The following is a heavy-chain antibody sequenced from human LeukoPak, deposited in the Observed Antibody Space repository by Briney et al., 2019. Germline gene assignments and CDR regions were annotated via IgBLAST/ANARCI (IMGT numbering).Heavy chain of an antibody. J-gene: IGHJ4*02. V-gene: IGHV3-48*02. Sequence: PGGSLILSCAASGFTFRTYSMNWVRQAPGKGLEWVSYISRSPTTIYYADSVKGRFTISRDNARNSLFLQMNSLRDEDTAVYYCARGFSSGRGAFDYWGQGTLVTVSS. CDR2: ISRSPTTI. CDR1: GFTFRTYS. CDR3: ARGFSSGRGAFDY. D-gene: IGHD6-19*01.